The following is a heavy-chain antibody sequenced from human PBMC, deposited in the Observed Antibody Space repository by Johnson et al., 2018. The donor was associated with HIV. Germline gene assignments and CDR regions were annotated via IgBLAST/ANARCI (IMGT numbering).Heavy chain of an antibody. V-gene: IGHV3-30*04. CDR1: GFTFSSYA. CDR2: ISYDGSNK. CDR3: AKDLSSSLGRGAFDI. J-gene: IGHJ3*02. D-gene: IGHD6-13*01. Sequence: QVQLVESGGGVVQPGRSLRLSCAASGFTFSSYAMHWVRQAPGKGLEWVAVISYDGSNKYYADSVKGRFTISRDNSKNTLYLQMNSLRAEDTAVYYCAKDLSSSLGRGAFDIWGQGTMVTVSS.